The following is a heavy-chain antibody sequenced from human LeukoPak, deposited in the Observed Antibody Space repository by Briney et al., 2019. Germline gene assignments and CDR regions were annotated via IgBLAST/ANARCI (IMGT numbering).Heavy chain of an antibody. CDR2: INWNSGTI. V-gene: IGHV3-9*01. J-gene: IGHJ4*02. D-gene: IGHD1-26*01. Sequence: GGSLRLSCAASGFTLDDYAMHWVRQAPGKGLEWVSGINWNSGTIDYADSVKGRFTISRDNAKNSLYLQMNSLGSEDTALYYCAKGTSGSYFRSFDYWGQGTLVTVSS. CDR1: GFTLDDYA. CDR3: AKGTSGSYFRSFDY.